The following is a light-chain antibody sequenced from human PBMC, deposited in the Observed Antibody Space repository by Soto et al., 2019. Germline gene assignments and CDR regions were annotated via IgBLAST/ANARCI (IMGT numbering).Light chain of an antibody. Sequence: QSVLTQPPSVSAAPGQHVSISCSGTTSNIANNYVSWYQHLPGTAPKLLIYDNNKRPSGIPDRFSASKSGTSATLDIAGLQTVDETYYYCGTSDISFSAGLFGSGTKHTVL. CDR3: GTSDISFSAGL. V-gene: IGLV1-51*01. CDR2: DNN. J-gene: IGLJ1*01. CDR1: TSNIANNY.